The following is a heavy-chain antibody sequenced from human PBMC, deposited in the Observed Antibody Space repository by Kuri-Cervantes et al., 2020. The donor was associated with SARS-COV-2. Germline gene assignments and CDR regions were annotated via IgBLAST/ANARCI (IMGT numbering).Heavy chain of an antibody. V-gene: IGHV3-33*08. J-gene: IGHJ4*02. Sequence: GGSLRLSCAASGFTFSSYGMHWVRQAPGKGLEWVAVIWYGGSNKYYADSVKGRFTISRDNSKNTLYLQMNSLRAEDTAVYYCARGDFWSRPFDYWGQGTLVTVSS. CDR2: IWYGGSNK. D-gene: IGHD3-3*01. CDR3: ARGDFWSRPFDY. CDR1: GFTFSSYG.